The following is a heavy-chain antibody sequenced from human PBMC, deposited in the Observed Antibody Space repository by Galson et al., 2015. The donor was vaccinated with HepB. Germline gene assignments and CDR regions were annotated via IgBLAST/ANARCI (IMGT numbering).Heavy chain of an antibody. D-gene: IGHD3-22*01. CDR1: GFTFSSYW. CDR2: INSDGITT. Sequence: SLRLSCAASGFTFSSYWIHWVRQGPGKGLVWVSRINSDGITTSYAESVKGRFTIARDNAKNTLYLQMNSLRAEDTAVYYCTRVAGGSSGYSYFVPEFYFDSWGQGTLVTVSS. V-gene: IGHV3-74*01. CDR3: TRVAGGSSGYSYFVPEFYFDS. J-gene: IGHJ4*02.